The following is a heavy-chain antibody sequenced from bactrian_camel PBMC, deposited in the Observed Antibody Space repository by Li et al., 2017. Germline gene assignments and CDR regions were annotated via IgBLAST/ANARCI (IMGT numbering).Heavy chain of an antibody. J-gene: IGHJ4*01. CDR3: ALSSNNWAFDG. Sequence: HVQLVESGGGSVQAGGSLRLSCTAREHTYSRYRMGWFRQLPGEEREGVACTGRDGPTTYADSVKGRFTGSRDNAKNTVYLQMNSLKSEDTALYFCALSSNNWAFDGWGQGTQVTVS. V-gene: IGHV3S55*01. CDR2: TGRDGPT. CDR1: EHTYSRYR. D-gene: IGHD8*01.